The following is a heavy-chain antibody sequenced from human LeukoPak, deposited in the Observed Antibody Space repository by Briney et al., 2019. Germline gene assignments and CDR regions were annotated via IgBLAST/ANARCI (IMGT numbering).Heavy chain of an antibody. J-gene: IGHJ4*02. D-gene: IGHD2-15*01. Sequence: SETLSLTCTVSGYSISSGYYWGWIRQPPGKGLEWIGSIYHSGSTNYNPSLKSRVTISVDTSKNQFSLKLSSVTAADTAVYYCARVGFSSLTRRHCSGGSCYRGFDYWGQGTLVTVSS. V-gene: IGHV4-38-2*02. CDR2: IYHSGST. CDR1: GYSISSGYY. CDR3: ARVGFSSLTRRHCSGGSCYRGFDY.